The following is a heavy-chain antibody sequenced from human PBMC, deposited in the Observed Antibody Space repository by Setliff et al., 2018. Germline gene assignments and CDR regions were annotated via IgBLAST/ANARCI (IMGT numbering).Heavy chain of an antibody. CDR2: INHSGST. V-gene: IGHV4-34*10. CDR3: VRDRTAYSYGLDV. D-gene: IGHD5-18*01. J-gene: IGHJ6*02. Sequence: PSETLSLTCTVYGGSFSDYYWGWVRQPPGKGLEWIGEINHSGSTNYIPSLKSRLTMSVDTSKNQFALNLRSVTAADTAVYYCVRDRTAYSYGLDVWGQGTTVTVSS. CDR1: GGSFSDYY.